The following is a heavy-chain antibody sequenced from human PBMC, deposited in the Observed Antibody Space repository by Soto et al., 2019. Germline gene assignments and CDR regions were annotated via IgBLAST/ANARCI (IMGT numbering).Heavy chain of an antibody. Sequence: QVQLVQSGAEVKKPGTSVILSCKASGYTFTKYAMQWVRQALGQRLEWMGWINAGNGNTKYSQKFQDRLTIIRDTXAXXAYMDLRSLTSEDTAVYYCARGIWVATTASYYFDSWGQGTQVTVSS. CDR3: ARGIWVATTASYYFDS. CDR1: GYTFTKYA. D-gene: IGHD5-12*01. V-gene: IGHV1-3*01. J-gene: IGHJ4*02. CDR2: INAGNGNT.